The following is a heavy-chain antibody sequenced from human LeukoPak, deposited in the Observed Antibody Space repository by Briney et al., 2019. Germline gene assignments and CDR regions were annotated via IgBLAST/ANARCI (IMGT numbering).Heavy chain of an antibody. CDR3: ARGRRADTFDY. Sequence: GRSLRLSCAASGFTFSSYGMHWVRQAPGKGLEWVAIMWYDGSNKYYTDSVKGRFTISGDNSKNTLYLQMNSLRVEDTAVYYCARGRRADTFDYWGQGTLVTVSS. CDR2: MWYDGSNK. V-gene: IGHV3-33*08. CDR1: GFTFSSYG. D-gene: IGHD5-18*01. J-gene: IGHJ4*02.